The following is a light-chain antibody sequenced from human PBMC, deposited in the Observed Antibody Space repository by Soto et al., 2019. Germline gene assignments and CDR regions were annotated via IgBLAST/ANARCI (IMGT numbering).Light chain of an antibody. J-gene: IGKJ4*01. CDR3: QQYCDSPLS. Sequence: EIVLTQSPGTLSLSPGERATLSCRASQTVRTNYLAWFQHKPGQAPRLLIYGASSRATGIPDRFSGSGSGTDFTLTINRLEPEDFPVYFCQQYCDSPLSFGGGTKVEIK. CDR2: GAS. V-gene: IGKV3-20*01. CDR1: QTVRTNY.